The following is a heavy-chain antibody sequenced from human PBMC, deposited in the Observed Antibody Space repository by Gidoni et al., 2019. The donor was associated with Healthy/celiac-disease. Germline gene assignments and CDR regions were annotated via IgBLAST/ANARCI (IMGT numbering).Heavy chain of an antibody. D-gene: IGHD6-13*01. Sequence: GFTFSSYGMHWVRQAPGKGLEWVAVISYDGSNKYYADSVKGRFTISRDNSKNTLYLQMNSLRAEDTAVYYCAKLWGFMFSQQLSPSYYGMDVWGQGTTVTVSS. J-gene: IGHJ6*02. CDR3: AKLWGFMFSQQLSPSYYGMDV. CDR2: ISYDGSNK. CDR1: GFTFSSYG. V-gene: IGHV3-30*18.